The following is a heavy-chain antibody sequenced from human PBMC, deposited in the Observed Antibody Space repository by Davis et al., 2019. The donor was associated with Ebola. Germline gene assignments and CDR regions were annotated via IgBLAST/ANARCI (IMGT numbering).Heavy chain of an antibody. V-gene: IGHV3-23*01. D-gene: IGHD6-19*01. CDR3: ATCGFCVSSSGIDY. Sequence: PGGSLRLSCVASGFTFSNSAIIWVRQAPGKGLEWVSGVSGSGVSTYYADSVKGRFTVSRDNSKNTLYLQMNSLSADDTAVYYCATCGFCVSSSGIDYRGQGTLVTVSS. CDR1: GFTFSNSA. CDR2: VSGSGVST. J-gene: IGHJ4*02.